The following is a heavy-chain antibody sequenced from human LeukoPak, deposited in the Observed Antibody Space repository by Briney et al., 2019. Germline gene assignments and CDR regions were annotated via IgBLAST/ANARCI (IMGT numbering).Heavy chain of an antibody. Sequence: GGSLRLSCAASGFSFSSSAMHWVRQAPGKGLEYVSAITNNGGYTYYANSVKGRFTISRDNSKNTLYLQMGSLRTEDTAVYYCAGASPDGSYDYWGQGTLVTVSS. D-gene: IGHD3-10*01. CDR3: AGASPDGSYDY. CDR1: GFSFSSSA. J-gene: IGHJ4*02. CDR2: ITNNGGYT. V-gene: IGHV3-64*01.